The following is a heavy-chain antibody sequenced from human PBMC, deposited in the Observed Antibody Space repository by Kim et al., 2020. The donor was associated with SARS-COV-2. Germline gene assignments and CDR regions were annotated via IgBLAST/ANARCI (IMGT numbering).Heavy chain of an antibody. Sequence: GGSLRLSCAASGFTFSTFVMSWVRQAPEKGLEWVSGISGSGGSTYYADSVKGRFTISRDNSKNTLYLQMNSLRGEDTAVYYCARSRIVGAAGYWGQGTLVTVSS. CDR2: ISGSGGST. V-gene: IGHV3-23*01. D-gene: IGHD1-26*01. CDR1: GFTFSTFV. J-gene: IGHJ4*02. CDR3: ARSRIVGAAGY.